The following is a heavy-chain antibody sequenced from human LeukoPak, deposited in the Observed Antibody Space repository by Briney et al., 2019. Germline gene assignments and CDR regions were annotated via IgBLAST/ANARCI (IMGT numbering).Heavy chain of an antibody. CDR3: AKVIPGYNYGPPNI. V-gene: IGHV3-23*01. Sequence: GGSLRLSCAASGFTFSSYAMGWVRQAPGKGLEWVSAISGSGTSTYYADSLKGRFTMSRDNPKNTLYLQMNSLRVEDTAVYYCAKVIPGYNYGPPNIWGQGKMVTVSS. D-gene: IGHD1-1*01. J-gene: IGHJ3*02. CDR2: ISGSGTST. CDR1: GFTFSSYA.